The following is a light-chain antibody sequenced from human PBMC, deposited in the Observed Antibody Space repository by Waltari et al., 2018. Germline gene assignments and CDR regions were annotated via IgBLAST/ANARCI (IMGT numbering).Light chain of an antibody. CDR3: QHYSSYPPT. V-gene: IGKV1-5*03. CDR1: QSISSW. CDR2: KAS. J-gene: IGKJ4*01. Sequence: DIQMTQYPSTLSASVGDRVTITCRTSQSISSWLAWYQQKPGKAPKLLIYKASSLERDVPSRFSGSGSGTEFTLTISSLQPDDFATFYCQHYSSYPPTFGGGTKVEIK.